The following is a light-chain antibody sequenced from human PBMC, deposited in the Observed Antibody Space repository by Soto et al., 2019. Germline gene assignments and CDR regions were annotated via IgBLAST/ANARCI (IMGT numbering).Light chain of an antibody. Sequence: DIQMTQSPSTLSASVGDRVTITCRASQNIERWLAWYQQKPGKAPKLLLYDVSSLESGVPSRFSGSGSATEFILTINGLQPDDFATYFCQQFKSDTWTFGPGTKVDIK. CDR1: QNIERW. CDR2: DVS. J-gene: IGKJ1*01. CDR3: QQFKSDTWT. V-gene: IGKV1-5*01.